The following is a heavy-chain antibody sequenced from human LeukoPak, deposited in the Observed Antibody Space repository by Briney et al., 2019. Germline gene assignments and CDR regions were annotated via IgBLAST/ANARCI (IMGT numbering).Heavy chain of an antibody. D-gene: IGHD5-12*01. CDR1: GGTFSSYA. V-gene: IGHV1-69*01. Sequence: SVKVSCKASGGTFSSYAISWVRQAPGQGLEWMGGIIPIFGTANYAQKFQGRVTITADESTSTAYMELSSLGSEDTAVYYCATRRGKRGYSGYDSVGFDYWGQGTLVTVSS. J-gene: IGHJ4*02. CDR2: IIPIFGTA. CDR3: ATRRGKRGYSGYDSVGFDY.